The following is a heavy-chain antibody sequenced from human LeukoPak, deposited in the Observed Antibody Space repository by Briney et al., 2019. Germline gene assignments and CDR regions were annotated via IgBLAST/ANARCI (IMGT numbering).Heavy chain of an antibody. D-gene: IGHD1-7*01. CDR2: TYYSGST. CDR3: ARRNHNWSYGDAFDI. J-gene: IGHJ3*02. Sequence: PSETLSLTCTVSGGSISSYYWSWIRQPPGKGLEWIGYTYYSGSTNYNPSLKSRVTISVDTSKNQFSLKLSSVTAADTAVYYCARRNHNWSYGDAFDIWGQGTMVTVSS. V-gene: IGHV4-59*01. CDR1: GGSISSYY.